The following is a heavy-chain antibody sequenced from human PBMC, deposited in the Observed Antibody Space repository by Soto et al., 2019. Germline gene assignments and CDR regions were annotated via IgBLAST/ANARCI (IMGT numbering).Heavy chain of an antibody. Sequence: ASVKVSCKASGYTFTSYGISWVRQAPGQGLEWMGWISAYNGNTNYAQKLQGRVIMTTDTSTSTAYMELRSLRSDDTAVYYCARKFGYSSGWYYFDYWGHGTLVTVSS. CDR1: GYTFTSYG. CDR2: ISAYNGNT. D-gene: IGHD6-19*01. CDR3: ARKFGYSSGWYYFDY. J-gene: IGHJ4*01. V-gene: IGHV1-18*04.